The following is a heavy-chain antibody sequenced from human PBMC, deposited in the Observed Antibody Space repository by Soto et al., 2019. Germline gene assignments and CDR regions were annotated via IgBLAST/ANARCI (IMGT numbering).Heavy chain of an antibody. D-gene: IGHD1-1*01. Sequence: PGGSLRLSCAASGFTFSSYGMHWVRQAPGKGLEWVAVIWYDGSNKYYADSVKGRFTISRDNSKNTLYLQMNSLRAEDTAVYYCARAAGTTGTWYYGMDLWGQGTTVTVSS. V-gene: IGHV3-33*01. CDR2: IWYDGSNK. CDR1: GFTFSSYG. J-gene: IGHJ6*02. CDR3: ARAAGTTGTWYYGMDL.